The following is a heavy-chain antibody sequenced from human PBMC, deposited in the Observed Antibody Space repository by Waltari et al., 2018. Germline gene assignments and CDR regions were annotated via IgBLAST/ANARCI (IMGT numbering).Heavy chain of an antibody. D-gene: IGHD5-12*01. CDR2: MNPNTGYT. V-gene: IGHV1-8*02. CDR3: ARGRDVYAGYDYNWFDP. J-gene: IGHJ5*02. Sequence: QVQLVQSGAEVMKPGASGKVSCTASGYTLTTYETNWVRQATGQGFEWMGWMNPNTGYTVYAQKFQGRVTMTRDTSISTAFMELSSLNSEDTALYFCARGRDVYAGYDYNWFDPWGQGTLVTVSS. CDR1: GYTLTTYE.